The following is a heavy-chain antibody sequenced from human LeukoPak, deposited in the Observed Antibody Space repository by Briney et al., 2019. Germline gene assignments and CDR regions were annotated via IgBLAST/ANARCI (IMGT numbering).Heavy chain of an antibody. Sequence: SETLSLTCTVYGGSISSYYWSWIRQPPGKGLEWIGYIYYSGSTNYNPSLKSRVTISVDTSKNQFSLKLSSVTAADTAVYYRARGPPYCRGGSCYYFDYWGQGTLITVSS. V-gene: IGHV4-59*01. CDR3: ARGPPYCRGGSCYYFDY. CDR2: IYYSGST. D-gene: IGHD2-15*01. J-gene: IGHJ4*02. CDR1: GGSISSYY.